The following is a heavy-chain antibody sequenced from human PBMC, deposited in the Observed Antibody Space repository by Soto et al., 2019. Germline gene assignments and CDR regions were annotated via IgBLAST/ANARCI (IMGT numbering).Heavy chain of an antibody. CDR3: AAGWNPRPLDY. V-gene: IGHV4-61*01. D-gene: IGHD1-1*01. CDR2: IYYSGGT. Sequence: QVQLQESGPGLVKPSETLSLTCAVSGDSVSSNSYYWSWIRQPPGKGLEWIAYIYYSGGTNYNPSLKSRVTISVDTSKNQFSLKLSSVTAADTAVYYCAAGWNPRPLDYWGQGTLVTVSS. J-gene: IGHJ4*02. CDR1: GDSVSSNSYY.